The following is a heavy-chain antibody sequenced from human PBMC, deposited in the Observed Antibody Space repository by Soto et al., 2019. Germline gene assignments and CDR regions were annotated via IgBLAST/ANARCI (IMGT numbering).Heavy chain of an antibody. D-gene: IGHD3-22*01. CDR1: GYSFASYW. V-gene: IGHV5-10-1*01. Sequence: XDSLKLSCKCSGYSFASYWISLVLQMPGKGLEWMGRIDPSDSYTNYSPSFQGHVTISADKSISTAYLQWSSLKASDTAMYYCARHGRYYDSSGYYSHDAFDIWGQGTMVTVSS. CDR3: ARHGRYYDSSGYYSHDAFDI. J-gene: IGHJ3*02. CDR2: IDPSDSYT.